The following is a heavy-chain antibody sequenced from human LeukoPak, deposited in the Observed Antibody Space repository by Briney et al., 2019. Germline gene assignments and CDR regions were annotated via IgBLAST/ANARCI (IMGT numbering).Heavy chain of an antibody. CDR1: GGSISSGGYY. Sequence: SETLSLTCTVSGGSISSGGYYWSWIRQHPGKGLEWIGYIYYSGSTYYNPSLKSRVTISVDTSKNQFSLKLSSVTAADTAVYYCARGGPMVRGRENWFDPWGQGTLVTVSS. CDR2: IYYSGST. J-gene: IGHJ5*02. D-gene: IGHD3-10*01. V-gene: IGHV4-31*03. CDR3: ARGGPMVRGRENWFDP.